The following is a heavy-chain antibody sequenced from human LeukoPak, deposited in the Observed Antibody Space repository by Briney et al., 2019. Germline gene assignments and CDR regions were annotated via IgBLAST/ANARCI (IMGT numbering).Heavy chain of an antibody. CDR2: INHSGST. Sequence: SETLSLTCAVYGGSFSGYYWSWIRQPPGKGLDWIGEINHSGSTNYNPSLKSRFTISVDTSKNQFSLKLSSVTAADTAVYYCACRRTFDIWGQGTMVSVSS. V-gene: IGHV4-34*01. CDR1: GGSFSGYY. CDR3: ACRRTFDI. J-gene: IGHJ3*02.